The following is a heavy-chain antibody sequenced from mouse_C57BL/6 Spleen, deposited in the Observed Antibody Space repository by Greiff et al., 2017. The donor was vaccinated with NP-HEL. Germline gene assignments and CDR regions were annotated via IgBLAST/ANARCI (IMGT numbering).Heavy chain of an antibody. V-gene: IGHV1-55*01. CDR1: GYTFTSYW. CDR2: IYPGSGST. J-gene: IGHJ2*01. Sequence: QVQLQQPGAELVKPGASVKMSCKASGYTFTSYWITWVKQRPGQGLEWIGDIYPGSGSTNYIEKFKSKATLTVDTSSSTAYMQLSSLTSEDSAVYYCAGGPDYGSSSDYWGQGTTLTVSS. CDR3: AGGPDYGSSSDY. D-gene: IGHD1-1*01.